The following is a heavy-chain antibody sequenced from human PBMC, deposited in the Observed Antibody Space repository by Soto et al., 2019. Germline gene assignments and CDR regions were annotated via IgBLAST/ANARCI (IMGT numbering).Heavy chain of an antibody. CDR2: ISAYDGST. V-gene: IGHV1-18*04. CDR1: GYTFTTYG. Sequence: QSQLVQSGAEVKKPGAAVRVSCKDSGYTFTTYGISWVRQAPGQGLEWTGGISAYDGSTNYAQKLQGRVSMTTDASTSTAYMDLRSLRSDDTAVYYCARDPASAYSSSSFDSWGQGTLVTVSS. D-gene: IGHD6-6*01. J-gene: IGHJ4*02. CDR3: ARDPASAYSSSSFDS.